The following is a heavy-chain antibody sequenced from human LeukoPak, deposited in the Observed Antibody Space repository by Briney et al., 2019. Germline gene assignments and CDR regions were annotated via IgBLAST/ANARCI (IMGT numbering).Heavy chain of an antibody. V-gene: IGHV3-30*02. Sequence: PGGSLRLSCAASGFTFSSYGMHWVRQAPGKGLEWVAFIRYDGSNKYYADSVKGRFTISRDNSKNTLYLQMNSLRAEDTAVYYCAKDFGAMVSYYYMDVWGKGTTVTVSS. CDR3: AKDFGAMVSYYYMDV. J-gene: IGHJ6*03. CDR1: GFTFSSYG. D-gene: IGHD5-18*01. CDR2: IRYDGSNK.